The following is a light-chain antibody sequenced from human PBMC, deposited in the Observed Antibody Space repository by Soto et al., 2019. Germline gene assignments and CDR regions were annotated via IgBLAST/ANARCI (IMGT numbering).Light chain of an antibody. CDR1: QSVSSNY. J-gene: IGKJ1*01. CDR3: QQYGSLSWT. Sequence: VLTQSPRTLSLSPGGRATLSCRASQSVSSNYLAWYQQKPGQAPRFLIHGASTRATGVPDRSSGSGSGTDFTLTISRLEPEDFAVYHCQQYGSLSWTFGQGTKVDIK. V-gene: IGKV3-20*01. CDR2: GAS.